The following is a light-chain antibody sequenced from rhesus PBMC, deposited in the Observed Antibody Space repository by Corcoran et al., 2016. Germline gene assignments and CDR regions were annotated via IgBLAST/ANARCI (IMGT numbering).Light chain of an antibody. CDR2: YSS. CDR1: QSVGST. CDR3: QRYNDWPYS. Sequence: ETVMTQSPATLSLSPGQRATLSCRASQSVGSTLAWYQQKPGQPPRLLIYYSSNRATGIPARFSGSGSGTEFTLTISSLEPEDVGVYYCQRYNDWPYSFGQGTKVEVK. V-gene: IGKV3-35*02. J-gene: IGKJ2*01.